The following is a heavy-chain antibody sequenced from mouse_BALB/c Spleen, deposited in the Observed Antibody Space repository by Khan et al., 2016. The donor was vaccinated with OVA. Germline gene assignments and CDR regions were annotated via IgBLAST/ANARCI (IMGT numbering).Heavy chain of an antibody. CDR2: IKNKSNNYAT. J-gene: IGHJ3*01. CDR1: GFTFNTYA. V-gene: IGHV10-1*02. CDR3: VRQGYGYSWFVY. D-gene: IGHD2-2*01. Sequence: EVQLVESGGGLVQPKGSLKLSCAASGFTFNTYAMNWVRQAPGKGLEWVARIKNKSNNYATYYADSVKDRCTITRDDSKSMLYLQMNNVKTEDTAMYYCVRQGYGYSWFVYWGQATLVTVSA.